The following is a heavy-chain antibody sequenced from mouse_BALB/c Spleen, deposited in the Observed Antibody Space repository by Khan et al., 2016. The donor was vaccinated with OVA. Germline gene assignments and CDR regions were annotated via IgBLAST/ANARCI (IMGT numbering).Heavy chain of an antibody. CDR3: ARGGRFAY. V-gene: IGHV1S137*01. CDR2: ISTYYGDA. Sequence: VALVESGAELVRPGVSVKISCKGSGYTFPDYAMHWVKQSHAKSLEWIGVISTYYGDASYNQKFKGKATMTVDKSSSTAYMELARLTSEDSANYYCARGGRFAYWGQGTFVTVSA. D-gene: IGHD3-3*01. CDR1: GYTFPDYA. J-gene: IGHJ3*01.